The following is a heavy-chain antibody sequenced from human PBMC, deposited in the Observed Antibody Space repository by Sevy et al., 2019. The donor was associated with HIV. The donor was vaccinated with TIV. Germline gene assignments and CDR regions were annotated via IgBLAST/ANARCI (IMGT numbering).Heavy chain of an antibody. D-gene: IGHD6-19*01. CDR3: ARGERFLQVAGTFDI. CDR1: GYTFTSYG. CDR2: ISAYNGNT. Sequence: ASVKVSCKASGYTFTSYGISWVRQAPGQGLEWMGWISAYNGNTNYAQKLQGRVTMTTDTSTSTAYMELRSLRSDDTAVYYCARGERFLQVAGTFDIGGQGTMVTVSS. V-gene: IGHV1-18*01. J-gene: IGHJ3*02.